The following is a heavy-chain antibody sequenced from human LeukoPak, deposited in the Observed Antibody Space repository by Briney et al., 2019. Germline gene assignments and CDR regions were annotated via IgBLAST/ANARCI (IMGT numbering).Heavy chain of an antibody. CDR3: ARDRDENYSDVFDX. Sequence: GGSLRLSCAASGLTFRSFSMNWVRQAPGKGLEWVSSISSGVTTYVYYSDSVKGRFTISRDNAKNSLYLQMNNLRAEDTAVYYCARDRDENYSDVFDXXXQGXXXTVXS. V-gene: IGHV3-21*01. J-gene: IGHJ3*01. CDR2: ISSGVTTYV. CDR1: GLTFRSFS. D-gene: IGHD1-7*01.